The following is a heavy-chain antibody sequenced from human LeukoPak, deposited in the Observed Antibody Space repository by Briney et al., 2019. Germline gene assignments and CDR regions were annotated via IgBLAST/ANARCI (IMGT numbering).Heavy chain of an antibody. V-gene: IGHV1-18*01. CDR1: GYTFTSYG. CDR3: ARGVDNWNYGDYYYYMDV. J-gene: IGHJ6*03. D-gene: IGHD1-7*01. CDR2: ISAYNGNT. Sequence: ASVKVSCKASGYTFTSYGISWVRQAPGQGLEWMGWISAYNGNTNYAQKLQGRVTMTTDTSMSTAYMELRSLRSDDTAVYYCARGVDNWNYGDYYYYMDVWGKGTTVTVSS.